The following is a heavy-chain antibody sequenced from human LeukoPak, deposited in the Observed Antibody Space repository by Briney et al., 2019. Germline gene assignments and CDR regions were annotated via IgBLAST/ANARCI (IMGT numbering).Heavy chain of an antibody. Sequence: GESLMISFKGSGYSFTSYWISWVRQMPGKGLEWMGRIDPSDSYTNYSPSFQGHVTISADKSISTAYLQWSSLKASDTAMYYCARRDRSGWSFDYWGQGTLVTVSS. D-gene: IGHD6-19*01. CDR3: ARRDRSGWSFDY. V-gene: IGHV5-10-1*01. CDR2: IDPSDSYT. J-gene: IGHJ4*02. CDR1: GYSFTSYW.